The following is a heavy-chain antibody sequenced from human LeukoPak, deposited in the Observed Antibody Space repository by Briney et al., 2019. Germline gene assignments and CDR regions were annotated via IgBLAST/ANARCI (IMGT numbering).Heavy chain of an antibody. CDR2: IYVGDSDT. CDR1: GYTFTSYW. CDR3: ARHSRRIYNWFDP. J-gene: IGHJ5*02. V-gene: IGHV5-51*01. D-gene: IGHD1-14*01. Sequence: GESLKISCQCSGYTFTSYWIGWARQLPGKGLEWMGTIYVGDSDTRYSPSFQGQVTISVDKSISTAYLQWSSLKASDTAMYYCARHSRRIYNWFDPWGQGTLVTVSS.